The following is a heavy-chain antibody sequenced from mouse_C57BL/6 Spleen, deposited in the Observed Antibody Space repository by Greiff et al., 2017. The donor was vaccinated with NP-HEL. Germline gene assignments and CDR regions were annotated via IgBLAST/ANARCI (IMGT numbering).Heavy chain of an antibody. CDR2: IRNKANGYTT. CDR3: ARYYYMDD. CDR1: GFTFTDYY. Sequence: EVKLVESGGGLVQPGGSLSLSCAASGFTFTDYYMSWVRQPPGKALEWLGFIRNKANGYTTEYSASVKGRFTISRDNSQSILYLQMNALRAEDSATYYCARYYYMDDWGQGTSVTVSS. V-gene: IGHV7-3*01. D-gene: IGHD2-1*01. J-gene: IGHJ4*01.